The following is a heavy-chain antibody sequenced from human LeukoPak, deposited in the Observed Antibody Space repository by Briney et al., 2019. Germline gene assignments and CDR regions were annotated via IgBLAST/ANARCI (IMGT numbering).Heavy chain of an antibody. D-gene: IGHD3-3*01. J-gene: IGHJ4*02. V-gene: IGHV3-7*03. CDR2: IKQDGSEK. Sequence: GGSLRLSCAASGFTFSNYYMSWVRQAPGKGLEWVANIKQDGSEKYYVDSVRGRFTISRDNAKNSLYLQMNSLRAEDTAVYYCARDEYYDFWSGYSDYWGQGTLVTVSS. CDR1: GFTFSNYY. CDR3: ARDEYYDFWSGYSDY.